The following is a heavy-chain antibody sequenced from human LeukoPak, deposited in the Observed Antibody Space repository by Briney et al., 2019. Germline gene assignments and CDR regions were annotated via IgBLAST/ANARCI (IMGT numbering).Heavy chain of an antibody. CDR3: ARGPYCSSTSCHHYYYHYGMDV. Sequence: PSETLSLTCAVYGGSFSGYYWSWIRQPPGKGLEWIGEINHSGSTNYNPSLKSRVTISVDTSKNQFSLKLSSVTAADTAVYYCARGPYCSSTSCHHYYYHYGMDVWGQGTTVTVSS. D-gene: IGHD2-2*01. CDR1: GGSFSGYY. CDR2: INHSGST. V-gene: IGHV4-34*01. J-gene: IGHJ6*02.